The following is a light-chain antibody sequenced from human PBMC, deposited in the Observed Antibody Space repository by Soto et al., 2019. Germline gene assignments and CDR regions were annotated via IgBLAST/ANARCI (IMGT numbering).Light chain of an antibody. CDR2: KVS. CDR3: MQGSHWPPIT. V-gene: IGKV2-30*02. CDR1: QSLVHRDGNTY. J-gene: IGKJ5*01. Sequence: VVVTQSPLSLPVTLGQAASISCRCSQSLVHRDGNTYLSWFRQRPGQSPRRLIYKVSNREAGVPDSFSGSGSGTDFTLKTSRVEAEDVGLYYCMQGSHWPPITFGQGTRLEIK.